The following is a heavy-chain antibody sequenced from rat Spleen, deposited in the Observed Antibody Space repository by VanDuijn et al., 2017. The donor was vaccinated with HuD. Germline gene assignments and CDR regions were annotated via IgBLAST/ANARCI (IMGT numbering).Heavy chain of an antibody. CDR3: ARSDYSSPYYFDY. J-gene: IGHJ2*01. CDR1: GFSLISYG. V-gene: IGHV2S61*01. D-gene: IGHD1-2*01. Sequence: QVQLKESGPGLVQPSQTLSLTCTVSGFSLISYGVFWVRQPPGKGLEWMGVIWGNGNANYNSVLKSRLSISRDTSKSQVFLKMNNLQTEDTAMYFCARSDYSSPYYFDYWGQGVMVSVSS. CDR2: IWGNGNA.